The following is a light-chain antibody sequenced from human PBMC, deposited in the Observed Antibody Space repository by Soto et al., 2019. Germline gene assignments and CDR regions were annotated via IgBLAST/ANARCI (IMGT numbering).Light chain of an antibody. CDR1: QGIRND. J-gene: IGKJ1*01. V-gene: IGKV1-6*01. CDR2: AAS. CDR3: LQDYNFPRT. Sequence: AIQMSQSPSSLSASVGDRVTITCRASQGIRNDLAWYQQKPGNAPKLLIYAASILPRGVPSRFSGSGSGTDFTLTISSLQPDDFATYYCLQDYNFPRTFGQGTKVVIK.